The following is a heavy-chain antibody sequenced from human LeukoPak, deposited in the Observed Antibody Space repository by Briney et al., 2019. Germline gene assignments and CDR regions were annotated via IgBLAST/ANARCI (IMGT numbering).Heavy chain of an antibody. CDR1: GFTFSSYS. D-gene: IGHD3-22*01. V-gene: IGHV3-21*01. J-gene: IGHJ3*02. CDR3: ASYYYDSSGYHDVFDI. Sequence: GGSLRLSCAASGFTFSSYSMNWVRQAPGKGLEWVSSISSSSYIYYADSVKGRFTISRDNAKNSLYLQMNSLRAEDTAVYYCASYYYDSSGYHDVFDIWGQGTMVTVSS. CDR2: ISSSSYI.